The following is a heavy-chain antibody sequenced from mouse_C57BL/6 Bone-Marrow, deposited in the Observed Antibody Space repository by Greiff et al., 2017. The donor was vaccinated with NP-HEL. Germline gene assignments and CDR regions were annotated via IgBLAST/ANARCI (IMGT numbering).Heavy chain of an antibody. CDR1: GYAFSSSW. CDR3: ARHYYGSSY. CDR2: IYPGDGDT. D-gene: IGHD1-1*01. Sequence: VQLQESGPELVKPGASVKISCKASGYAFSSSWMNWVKQRPGKGLEWIGRIYPGDGDTNYNGKFKGKATLTADKSSSTAYMQLSSLTSEDSAVYFCARHYYGSSYWGQGTTLTVSS. J-gene: IGHJ2*01. V-gene: IGHV1-82*01.